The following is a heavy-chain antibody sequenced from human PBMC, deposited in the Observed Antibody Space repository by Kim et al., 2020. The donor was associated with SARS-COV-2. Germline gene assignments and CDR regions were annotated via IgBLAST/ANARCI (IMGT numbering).Heavy chain of an antibody. CDR1: GFTFSSYA. CDR3: AKDGRSSWHYYYYGMDV. V-gene: IGHV3-23*01. CDR2: ISGSGGST. D-gene: IGHD6-13*01. J-gene: IGHJ6*02. Sequence: GGSLRLSCAASGFTFSSYAMSWVRQAPGKGLEWVSAISGSGGSTYYADSVKGRFTISRDNSKNTLYLQMNSLRAEDTAVYYCAKDGRSSWHYYYYGMDVWGQGTTVTVSS.